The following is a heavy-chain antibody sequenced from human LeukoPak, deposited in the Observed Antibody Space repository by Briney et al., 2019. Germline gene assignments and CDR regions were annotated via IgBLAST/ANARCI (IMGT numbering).Heavy chain of an antibody. V-gene: IGHV5-51*01. CDR2: IYPGDSDT. CDR1: GYSFTSYW. Sequence: KPGESLKISCKGSGYSFTSYWIGWVRQMPGKGLEWMGIIYPGDSDTRYSPSFQGQVPISADKSISTAYLQWSSLKASDTAMYYCARPGLFGAVKPPFDYWGQGTLVTVSS. D-gene: IGHD3-3*01. CDR3: ARPGLFGAVKPPFDY. J-gene: IGHJ4*02.